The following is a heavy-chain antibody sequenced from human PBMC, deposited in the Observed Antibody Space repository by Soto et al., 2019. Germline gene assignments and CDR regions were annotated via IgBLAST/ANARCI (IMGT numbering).Heavy chain of an antibody. Sequence: QITLKESGPTLVKPTQTLTLTCTFSGFSLSTSGVGVGWIRQPPGKALEWLALIYWDDDKRYSPSLKSRLTITKDTSKNQVVLTMTNMDPVDTATYYCAHRPPYYDILTGLPKWFDPWGQGTLVTVSS. V-gene: IGHV2-5*02. J-gene: IGHJ5*02. CDR1: GFSLSTSGVG. CDR3: AHRPPYYDILTGLPKWFDP. CDR2: IYWDDDK. D-gene: IGHD3-9*01.